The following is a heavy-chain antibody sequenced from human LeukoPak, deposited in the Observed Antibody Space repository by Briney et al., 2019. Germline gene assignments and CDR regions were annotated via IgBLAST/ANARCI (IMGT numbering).Heavy chain of an antibody. CDR3: ARAIAYCGGDCYGRVGTFDY. CDR1: GGTFSSYT. J-gene: IGHJ4*02. Sequence: GSSVKVPCKASGGTFSSYTISWVRQAPGQGLEWMGRIIPILGIANYAQKFQGRVTITADKSTSTAYMELSSLRSEDTAVYYRARAIAYCGGDCYGRVGTFDYRGQETLVTVSS. D-gene: IGHD2-21*01. V-gene: IGHV1-69*02. CDR2: IIPILGIA.